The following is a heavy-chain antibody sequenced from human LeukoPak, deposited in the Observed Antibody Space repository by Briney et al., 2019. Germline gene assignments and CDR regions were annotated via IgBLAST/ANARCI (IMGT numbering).Heavy chain of an antibody. D-gene: IGHD3-10*01. Sequence: ASVKVSCKASGYTFTSYGISWVRQAPGQGLEWMGWISAYNGNTNYAQKLQGRVTMTTDTSTSTAYMELRSLRFDDTAVYYCARGPMVRGVIITGYYFDYWGQGTLVTVSS. CDR3: ARGPMVRGVIITGYYFDY. CDR1: GYTFTSYG. CDR2: ISAYNGNT. J-gene: IGHJ4*02. V-gene: IGHV1-18*01.